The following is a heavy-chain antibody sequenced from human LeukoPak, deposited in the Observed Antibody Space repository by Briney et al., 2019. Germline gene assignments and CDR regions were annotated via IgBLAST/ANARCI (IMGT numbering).Heavy chain of an antibody. Sequence: GASVKVSCKASGYTFTGYYMHWVRQAPGQGLEWMGWINPNSGGTNYAQKFQGRVTMTRDTSISTAYMELSRLRSDDTAVYYCARGDVVVPAAIVDYWGQGTLVTVSS. CDR2: INPNSGGT. V-gene: IGHV1-2*02. J-gene: IGHJ4*02. CDR1: GYTFTGYY. CDR3: ARGDVVVPAAIVDY. D-gene: IGHD2-2*01.